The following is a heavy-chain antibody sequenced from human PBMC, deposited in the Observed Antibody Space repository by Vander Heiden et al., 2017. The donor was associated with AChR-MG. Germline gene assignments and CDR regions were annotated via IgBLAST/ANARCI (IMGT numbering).Heavy chain of an antibody. CDR1: GFTFSSYA. Sequence: EVQLLESGGGLVQPGGSLRLSCAASGFTFSSYAMSGVRQAPGKGLEWVSAISGSGGSTYYADSVKGRFTISRDNSKNTLYLQMNSLRAEDTAVYYCAKVYYGSGSYYAFRYYGMDVWGQGTTVTVSS. CDR2: ISGSGGST. V-gene: IGHV3-23*01. D-gene: IGHD3-10*01. CDR3: AKVYYGSGSYYAFRYYGMDV. J-gene: IGHJ6*02.